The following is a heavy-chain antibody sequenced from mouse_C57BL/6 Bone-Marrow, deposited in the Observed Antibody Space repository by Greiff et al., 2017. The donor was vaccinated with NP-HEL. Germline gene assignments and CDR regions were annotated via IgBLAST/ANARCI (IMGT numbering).Heavy chain of an antibody. CDR3: ARHDYYGFAC. D-gene: IGHD1-1*01. V-gene: IGHV5-6*01. J-gene: IGHJ3*01. Sequence: EVQVVESGGDLVKPGGSLKLSCAASGFTFSSYGMSWVRQTPDQRLEWVATISSGGSYTYYPDSVKRRFTISRDNAKNTLYLQMSSLKSEDTAMYYCARHDYYGFACWGQGTLVTVSA. CDR2: ISSGGSYT. CDR1: GFTFSSYG.